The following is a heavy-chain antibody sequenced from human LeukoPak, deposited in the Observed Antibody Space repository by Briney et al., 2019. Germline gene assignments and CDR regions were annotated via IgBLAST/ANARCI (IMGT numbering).Heavy chain of an antibody. J-gene: IGHJ6*03. CDR1: GFTFSRYG. CDR2: ISYDGSNK. Sequence: GRSLRLSCAASGFTFSRYGMHWVRQAPGKGLEWVTAISYDGSNKYYADSVKGRFTISRDNSKNTLYVQMNSLRAEDTAVYYCAKEGYSRGYHSYYYMDVWGKGTTVTVSS. V-gene: IGHV3-30*04. D-gene: IGHD6-13*01. CDR3: AKEGYSRGYHSYYYMDV.